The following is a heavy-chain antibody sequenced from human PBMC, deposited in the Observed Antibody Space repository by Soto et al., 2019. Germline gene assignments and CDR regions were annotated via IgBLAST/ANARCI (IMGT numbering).Heavy chain of an antibody. CDR2: VSGSGDNT. J-gene: IGHJ4*02. Sequence: SGVSGSGDNTYYADSVKGRFAISRDNSKNTLYLQMNSLRAEDTAVYYCAKTTAFDCWGQGTLVTVSS. CDR3: AKTTAFDC. D-gene: IGHD1-1*01. V-gene: IGHV3-23*01.